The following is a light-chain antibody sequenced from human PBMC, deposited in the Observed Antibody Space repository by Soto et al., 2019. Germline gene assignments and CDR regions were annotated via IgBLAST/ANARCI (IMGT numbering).Light chain of an antibody. CDR3: GSYTSTSTRV. CDR1: SSDVGGYNY. J-gene: IGLJ2*01. V-gene: IGLV2-14*01. CDR2: EVT. Sequence: QSALTQPASVSGSPGQSITISCTGTSSDVGGYNYVSWYQQHPGKAPKLVIYEVTNRPSGVSDRFSGSKSGNTASLTISGLQAEDEADYHCGSYTSTSTRVFGGGTKLTVL.